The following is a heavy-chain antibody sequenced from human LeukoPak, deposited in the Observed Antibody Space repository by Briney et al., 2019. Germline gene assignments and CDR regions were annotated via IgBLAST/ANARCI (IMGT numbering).Heavy chain of an antibody. J-gene: IGHJ4*02. V-gene: IGHV4-39*07. D-gene: IGHD6-13*01. CDR1: GGSISSSSYY. Sequence: SETLSLTCTVSGGSISSSSYYWGWIRQPPGKGLEWIGSIYYSGSTYYNPSLKSRVTISVDTSKNQFSLKLSSVTAADTAVYYCARDPAGYSSSWSPYYFDYWGQGTLVTVSS. CDR2: IYYSGST. CDR3: ARDPAGYSSSWSPYYFDY.